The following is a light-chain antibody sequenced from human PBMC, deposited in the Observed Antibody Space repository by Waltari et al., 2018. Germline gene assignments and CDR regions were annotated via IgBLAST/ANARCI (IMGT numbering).Light chain of an antibody. Sequence: SYVLTQPPSVSVAPGKTAKITCGVTDIHTKTAQRYQQKPGRAPDLFVFDDDKRPSGIPERVSGSNSGSAATLTISRVEPGDEADYYCQVWDADGDHVVFGGGTRLTVL. CDR2: DDD. J-gene: IGLJ3*02. CDR3: QVWDADGDHVV. V-gene: IGLV3-21*03. CDR1: DIHTKT.